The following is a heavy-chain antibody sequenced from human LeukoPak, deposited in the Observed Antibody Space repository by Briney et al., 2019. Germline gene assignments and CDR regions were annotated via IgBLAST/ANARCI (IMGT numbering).Heavy chain of an antibody. V-gene: IGHV4-34*01. CDR1: GGSFSGYY. J-gene: IGHJ4*02. Sequence: SETLSLTCAVYGGSFSGYYWSWIRQPPGKGLEWIGEINHSGSTNYNPSLKSRVTISVDTSKNQFSLKLSSVSAADTAVYYCASDSLLGVVVPAAIDYWGQGTLVTVSS. D-gene: IGHD2-2*01. CDR2: INHSGST. CDR3: ASDSLLGVVVPAAIDY.